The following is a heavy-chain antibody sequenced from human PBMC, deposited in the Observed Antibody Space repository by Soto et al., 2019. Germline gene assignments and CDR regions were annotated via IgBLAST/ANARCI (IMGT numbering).Heavy chain of an antibody. V-gene: IGHV3-23*01. Sequence: PGGSLRLSCAASGFTFSSYAMTWVRQAPGKGLEYVSTISGSGVSAYYADSVKGRFTISRDNSKNTLYLQMNSLRAEDTAVYYCAKDVQWEQQLDAFDIWGQGTMVTLSS. J-gene: IGHJ3*02. CDR2: ISGSGVSA. CDR3: AKDVQWEQQLDAFDI. CDR1: GFTFSSYA. D-gene: IGHD6-13*01.